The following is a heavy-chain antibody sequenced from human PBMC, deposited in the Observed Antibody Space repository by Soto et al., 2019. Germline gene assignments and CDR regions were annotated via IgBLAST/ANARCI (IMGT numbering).Heavy chain of an antibody. V-gene: IGHV1-8*01. Sequence: ASVKVSCKASGYTSTRYDINWVRQATGHGLEWMGWMKPNSGNTGYAQKFQGRVTMTRNTSISTVYMELSSLRSEDTAVYYCVSLGNFDFWSGYPDYYGMDVWGKGTTVTVSS. J-gene: IGHJ6*04. CDR1: GYTSTRYD. CDR3: VSLGNFDFWSGYPDYYGMDV. D-gene: IGHD3-3*01. CDR2: MKPNSGNT.